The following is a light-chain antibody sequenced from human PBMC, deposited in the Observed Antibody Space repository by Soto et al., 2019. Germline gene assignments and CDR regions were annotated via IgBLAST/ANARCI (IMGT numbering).Light chain of an antibody. Sequence: QSALTQPASVSGSPGQSITISCTGTSSDVGGYNYVSWYQQHTGKAPKLMIYEVSNRPSGVSNRFSGSKSGNTASLTISGLQAEDEADYYCSSYTSSSIPYWVFGGGTKLTVL. CDR2: EVS. CDR1: SSDVGGYNY. V-gene: IGLV2-14*01. CDR3: SSYTSSSIPYWV. J-gene: IGLJ3*02.